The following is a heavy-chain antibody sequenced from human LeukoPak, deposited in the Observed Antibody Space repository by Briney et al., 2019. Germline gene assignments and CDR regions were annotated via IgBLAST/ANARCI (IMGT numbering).Heavy chain of an antibody. CDR2: INHSGGT. D-gene: IGHD2-2*01. V-gene: IGHV4-34*01. J-gene: IGHJ6*03. CDR1: GGSFSGYY. Sequence: SETLSLTCAVYGGSFSGYYWSWIRQPPGKGLEWIGEINHSGGTNYNPSLKSRVTISVDTSKNQFSLKLSSVTAADTAVYYCARGGRGRVPAAHMDVWGKGTTVTVSS. CDR3: ARGGRGRVPAAHMDV.